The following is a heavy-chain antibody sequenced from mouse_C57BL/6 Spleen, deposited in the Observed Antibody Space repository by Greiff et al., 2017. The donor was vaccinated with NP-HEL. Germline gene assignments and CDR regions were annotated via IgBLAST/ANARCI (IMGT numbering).Heavy chain of an antibody. CDR3: ARAVNDDD. V-gene: IGHV1-69*01. J-gene: IGHJ2*01. CDR1: GYTFTSYW. Sequence: QVQLQQPGAELVMPGASVKLSCKASGYTFTSYWMHWVKQRPGQGLEWIGEIDPSDSYTNYNQKFKGKSTLTVDKSSSTAYMQLSSMTSEDSAVYYCARAVNDDDWGKGTTLTVSS. CDR2: IDPSDSYT. D-gene: IGHD2-12*01.